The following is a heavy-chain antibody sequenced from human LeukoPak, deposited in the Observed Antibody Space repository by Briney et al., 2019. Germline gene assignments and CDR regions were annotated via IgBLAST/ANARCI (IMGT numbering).Heavy chain of an antibody. CDR3: ARGRGDYSDTD. Sequence: PGGSLRLSCAASGFIFSNYWMHWVRQTPGKGLVCVSRINTDGSSARYADSVKGRFTISRDNAKNTLYLQMNSLTAEDTAVYYCARGRGDYSDTDWGQGTLVTVSS. CDR2: INTDGSSA. D-gene: IGHD4-11*01. J-gene: IGHJ4*02. V-gene: IGHV3-74*01. CDR1: GFIFSNYW.